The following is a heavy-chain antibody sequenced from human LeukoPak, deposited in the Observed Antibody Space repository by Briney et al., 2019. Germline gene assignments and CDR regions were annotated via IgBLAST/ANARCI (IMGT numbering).Heavy chain of an antibody. CDR3: ARDGGSTSWGIKFDP. CDR2: IYTSGST. V-gene: IGHV4-61*02. CDR1: GGSISSGSYY. Sequence: PSETLSLTCTVSGGSISSGSYYWSWIRQPAGKGLEWIGRIYTSGSTNYNPSLKSRVTMSVDTSKNQFSLKLSSVTAADTAVYYCARDGGSTSWGIKFDPWGQGTLVTVSS. J-gene: IGHJ5*02. D-gene: IGHD2-2*01.